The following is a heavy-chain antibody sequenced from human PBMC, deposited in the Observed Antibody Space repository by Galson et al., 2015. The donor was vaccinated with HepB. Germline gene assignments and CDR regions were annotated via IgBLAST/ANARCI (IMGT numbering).Heavy chain of an antibody. V-gene: IGHV3-21*01. CDR3: ARDGGGYDHLLNGMDV. J-gene: IGHJ6*02. CDR2: ISSSSSYI. CDR1: GFTFSSYS. D-gene: IGHD5-12*01. Sequence: SLRLSCAASGFTFSSYSMNWVRQAPGKGLEWVSSISSSSSYIYYADSVKGRFTISRDNAKNSLYLQMNSLRAEDTAVYYCARDGGGYDHLLNGMDVWGQGTTVTVSS.